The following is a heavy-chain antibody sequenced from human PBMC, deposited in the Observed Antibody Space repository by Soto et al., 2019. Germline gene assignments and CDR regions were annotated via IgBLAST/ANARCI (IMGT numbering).Heavy chain of an antibody. V-gene: IGHV4-31*03. CDR3: ERDNGYGHFDS. D-gene: IGHD5-12*01. J-gene: IGHJ4*02. Sequence: SETLSLTCTVSGASISSGRSYWSWIRQHPGKGLEWIGYMFYSGSTYYHPPLKSRVNISADTSKNQFSLRLTSVTPADTAVYYCERDNGYGHFDSWGQGTMVTVYS. CDR2: MFYSGST. CDR1: GASISSGRSY.